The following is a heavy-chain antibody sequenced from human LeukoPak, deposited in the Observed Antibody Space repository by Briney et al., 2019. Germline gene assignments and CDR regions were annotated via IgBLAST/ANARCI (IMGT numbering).Heavy chain of an antibody. CDR2: ISDDGSVT. D-gene: IGHD2-8*01. CDR3: TSRGASVSGIDY. CDR1: GLXFSRSW. J-gene: IGHJ4*02. V-gene: IGHV3-74*01. Sequence: GGSLRLSCAASGLXFSRSWMNWVRQAPGKGLVWVSRISDDGSVTNYADSVKGRFTISRDNAKNTLYLQMDSLRAEDTAVYYCTSRGASVSGIDYWGQGTLVTVSS.